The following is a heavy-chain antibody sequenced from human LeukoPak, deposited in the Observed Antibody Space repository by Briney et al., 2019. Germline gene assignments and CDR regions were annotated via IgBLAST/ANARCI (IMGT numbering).Heavy chain of an antibody. CDR2: IYYSGST. J-gene: IGHJ6*02. V-gene: IGHV4-61*01. CDR1: GGSVSSGSYY. CDR3: ARGSVAPFGYYYGMDV. Sequence: PSETLSLTCTVSGGSVSSGSYYWSWIRQPPGKGLEWIGYIYYSGSTNYNPSLKSRVTISVDTSKNQFSLKLSSVTAADTAVYYCARGSVAPFGYYYGMDVWGQGTTVTVSS. D-gene: IGHD3-16*01.